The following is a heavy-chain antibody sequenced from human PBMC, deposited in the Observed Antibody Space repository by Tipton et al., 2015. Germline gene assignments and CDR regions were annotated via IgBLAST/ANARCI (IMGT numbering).Heavy chain of an antibody. V-gene: IGHV4-61*01. J-gene: IGHJ3*02. CDR3: ARGPPVGATEDFDI. Sequence: TLSLTCTVSGDSVNSASDHWSWIRQSPEKRLEWIGYIHYSGTTKYNPSLKGRVSMSLDTSKNQSSLMLNSVIAADTAVYYCARGPPVGATEDFDIWGPGTVVIVSS. CDR2: IHYSGTT. CDR1: GDSVNSASDH. D-gene: IGHD1-26*01.